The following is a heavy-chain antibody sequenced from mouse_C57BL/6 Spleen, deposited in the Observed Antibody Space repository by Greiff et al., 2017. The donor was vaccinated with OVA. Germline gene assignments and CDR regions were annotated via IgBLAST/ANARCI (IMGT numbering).Heavy chain of an antibody. J-gene: IGHJ4*01. CDR2: INPNNGGT. CDR3: ARYSNYAYAMDY. V-gene: IGHV1-18*01. D-gene: IGHD2-5*01. CDR1: GYTFTDYN. Sequence: EVQLKQSGPELVKPGASVKIPCKASGYTFTDYNMDWVKQSHGKSLEWIGDINPNNGGTIYNQKFKGKATLTVDKSSSTAYMELRSLTSEDTAVYYCARYSNYAYAMDYWGQGTSVTVSS.